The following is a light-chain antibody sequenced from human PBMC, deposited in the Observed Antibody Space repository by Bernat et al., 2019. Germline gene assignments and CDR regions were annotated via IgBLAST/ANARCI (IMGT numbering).Light chain of an antibody. CDR2: LAS. CDR3: QQSFRTPYT. CDR1: QNINNY. V-gene: IGKV1-39*01. Sequence: DIQMTQSPSSLSASVEDRVTFTCRASQNINNYLNWYQQKPGKAPKLLIYLASNLQSGVPSRFSGSGSGTDFTLTISSLQPEDFATYFCQQSFRTPYTFGQGTKLDI. J-gene: IGKJ2*01.